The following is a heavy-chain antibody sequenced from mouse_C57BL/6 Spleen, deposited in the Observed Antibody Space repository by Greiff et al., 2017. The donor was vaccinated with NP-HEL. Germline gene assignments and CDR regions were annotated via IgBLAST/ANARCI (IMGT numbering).Heavy chain of an antibody. CDR2: IYPSDSET. J-gene: IGHJ2*01. D-gene: IGHD1-1*01. V-gene: IGHV1-61*01. CDR1: GYTFTSYW. CDR3: ARSVTVVASKGGYFDY. Sequence: QVQLQQSGAELVRPGSSVKLSCKASGYTFTSYWMDWVKQRPGQGLEWIGNIYPSDSETHYNQKFKDKATLTVDKSSSTAYMQLSSLTSEDSAVYYCARSVTVVASKGGYFDYWGQGTTLTVSS.